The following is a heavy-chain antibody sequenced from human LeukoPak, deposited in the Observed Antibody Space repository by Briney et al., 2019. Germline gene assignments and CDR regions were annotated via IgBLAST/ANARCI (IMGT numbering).Heavy chain of an antibody. CDR2: ISWNSGSI. CDR3: ARGRFLALPARRKLYYMDV. D-gene: IGHD6-6*01. V-gene: IGHV3-9*01. CDR1: GFTFDDYA. Sequence: GGSLRLSCAASGFTFDDYAMHWVRQAPGKGLEWVSGISWNSGSIGYADSVKGRFTISRDNVKNSLYLQMNSLRSEDTAVYYCARGRFLALPARRKLYYMDVWGKGTTVTVSS. J-gene: IGHJ6*03.